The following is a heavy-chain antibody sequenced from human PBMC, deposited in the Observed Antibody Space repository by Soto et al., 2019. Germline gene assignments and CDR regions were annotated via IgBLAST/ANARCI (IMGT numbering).Heavy chain of an antibody. Sequence: PWVSLRLSCAASGFTFSSYAMHWVRQAPGKGLEWVAVISYDGSNKYYADSVKVRFTISRDNSKNTLYLQMNSLRAEDAAVYYCARPDLRFLEWLPLDYWGQGTLVTVSS. CDR2: ISYDGSNK. D-gene: IGHD3-3*01. CDR1: GFTFSSYA. J-gene: IGHJ4*02. V-gene: IGHV3-30*04. CDR3: ARPDLRFLEWLPLDY.